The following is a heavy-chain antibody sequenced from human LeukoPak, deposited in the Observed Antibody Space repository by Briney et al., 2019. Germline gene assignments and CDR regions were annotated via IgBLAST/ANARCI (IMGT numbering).Heavy chain of an antibody. CDR2: ISYDGSNK. Sequence: GGSLRLSCAASGFTFSSHGIHWVRQAPGKGLEWVAVISYDGSNKNYADSVKGRFTISRDNSKNTVYLQMNSLRAEDTAVYYCARALSGSDNFDYWGQGTLVTVSS. J-gene: IGHJ4*02. CDR3: ARALSGSDNFDY. D-gene: IGHD1-26*01. CDR1: GFTFSSHG. V-gene: IGHV3-30-3*01.